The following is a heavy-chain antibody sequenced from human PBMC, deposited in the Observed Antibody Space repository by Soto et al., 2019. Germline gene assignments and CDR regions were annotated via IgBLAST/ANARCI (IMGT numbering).Heavy chain of an antibody. CDR2: ISSSSSYI. Sequence: GGSLRLSCAASGFTFSSYSMNWVRQAPGKGLEWVSSISSSSSYIYYADSVKGRFTIPRDNAKNSLYLQMNSLRAEDTAVYYCARVWDCGWYLGTCSTTGFDYWGQGTLVTVSS. J-gene: IGHJ4*02. V-gene: IGHV3-21*01. CDR3: ARVWDCGWYLGTCSTTGFDY. D-gene: IGHD6-19*01. CDR1: GFTFSSYS.